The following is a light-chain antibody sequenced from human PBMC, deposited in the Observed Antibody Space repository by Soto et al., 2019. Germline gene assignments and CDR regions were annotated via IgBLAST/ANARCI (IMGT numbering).Light chain of an antibody. V-gene: IGLV2-11*01. J-gene: IGLJ2*01. CDR3: SSYTSSRIVV. Sequence: QSALTQPRSVSGSPGQSVTISCTGTSSDVGGYNYVSWYQQHPGKAPKLMIYDVSKRPSGVPDRFSGSKSGNTASLTISGLQAEDEADYYCSSYTSSRIVVFGGGTKLTVL. CDR2: DVS. CDR1: SSDVGGYNY.